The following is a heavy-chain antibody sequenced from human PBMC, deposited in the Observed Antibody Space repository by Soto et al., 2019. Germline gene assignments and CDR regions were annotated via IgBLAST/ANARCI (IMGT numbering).Heavy chain of an antibody. CDR1: GFTFSSYA. CDR2: ISGSGGST. V-gene: IGHV3-23*01. J-gene: IGHJ6*02. D-gene: IGHD2-2*01. CDR3: AKDPYCSSTSCYRRNDYGMDV. Sequence: PGGSLRLSCAASGFTFSSYAMSWVRQAPGKGLEWVSAISGSGGSTYYADSVKGRFTISRDNSKNTLYLQMNSLRAEDTAVYYCAKDPYCSSTSCYRRNDYGMDVWGQGTTVTVSS.